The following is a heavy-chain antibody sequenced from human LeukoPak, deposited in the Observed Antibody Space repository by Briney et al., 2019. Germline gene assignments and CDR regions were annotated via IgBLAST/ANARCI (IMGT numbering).Heavy chain of an antibody. CDR2: ISSSSSTI. CDR1: GFTFSSYS. CDR3: AKDVNRAPRINDY. D-gene: IGHD2/OR15-2a*01. Sequence: GGSLRLSCAASGFTFSSYSMNWVRQAPGKGLEWVSYISSSSSTIYYADSVKGRFTISGDNSENTLYLQMNSLRSEDTAVYYCAKDVNRAPRINDYWGQGTLVTVSS. J-gene: IGHJ4*02. V-gene: IGHV3-48*01.